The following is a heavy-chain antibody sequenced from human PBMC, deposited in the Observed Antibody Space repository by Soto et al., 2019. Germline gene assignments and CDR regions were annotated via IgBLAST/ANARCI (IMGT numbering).Heavy chain of an antibody. Sequence: SVKVSCKPSGYSFSNFYVHWVRQAPGQGLEWMGIIDPSSGTTSYTQKFQERVTMTRDTSMSTVYMELSRLRSEDTAVYYCARGAVVVPNGLIAAMDVWGLGTTVTVS. D-gene: IGHD2-15*01. CDR1: GYSFSNFY. CDR3: ARGAVVVPNGLIAAMDV. V-gene: IGHV1-46*01. J-gene: IGHJ6*02. CDR2: IDPSSGTT.